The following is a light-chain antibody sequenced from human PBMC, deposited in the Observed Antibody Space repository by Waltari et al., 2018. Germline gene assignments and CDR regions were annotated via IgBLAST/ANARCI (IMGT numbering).Light chain of an antibody. Sequence: QSALPQPASVSGAPGQSITLSCTGTSTDIGTSRFVFWYRQHPGHAPQLLIYAVYNRPSGVSNRFSGSKSGTTASLIISGLQTEDEADYYCSSFTASNTLVFGGGTKLTVI. J-gene: IGLJ3*02. CDR3: SSFTASNTLV. CDR2: AVY. CDR1: STDIGTSRF. V-gene: IGLV2-14*03.